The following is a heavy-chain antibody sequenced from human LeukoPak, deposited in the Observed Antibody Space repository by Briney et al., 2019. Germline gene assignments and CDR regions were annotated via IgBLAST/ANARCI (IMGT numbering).Heavy chain of an antibody. J-gene: IGHJ4*02. CDR3: ARESGKFDY. CDR2: ISGDGVST. Sequence: GGSLRLSCVASGFTFSDYYMSWIRQAPGKGLEWVSLISGDGVSTFYADSVKGRFSISRDNSKNSLSLEMNSLRTEDTAMYYCARESGKFDYWGQGTLVAVSS. V-gene: IGHV3-43*02. CDR1: GFTFSDYY.